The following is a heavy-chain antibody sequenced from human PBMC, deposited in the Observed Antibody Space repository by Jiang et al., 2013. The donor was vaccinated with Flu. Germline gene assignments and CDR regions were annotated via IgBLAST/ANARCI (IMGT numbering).Heavy chain of an antibody. D-gene: IGHD2-21*02. CDR3: AKAGHCGDGVCYSRFDP. Sequence: QSGSELRKPGASVKISCRASGYTFTTYPMNWVRQAPGQGLEWIGWINTNTGTPTYAQAFAGRFVFSVDSSVNTAYLQITTLETEDTAVYYCAKAGHCGDGVCYSRFDPWGQGTLVTVSS. J-gene: IGHJ5*02. CDR1: GYTFTTYP. CDR2: INTNTGTP. V-gene: IGHV7-4-1*02.